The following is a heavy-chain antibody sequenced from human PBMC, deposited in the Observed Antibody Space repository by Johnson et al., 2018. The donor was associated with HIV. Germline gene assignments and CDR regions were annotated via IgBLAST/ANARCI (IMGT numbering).Heavy chain of an antibody. Sequence: QVQLVESGGGVVWPGGSLRLSCAASGFTFSSYGMHWVRQAPGKGLEWVAFIRYDGSNKYYADSVKGRFTISRDNSRNTLYLPMNSLRVEDTAVYYCARAKVARGAEGWAFDIWGQGTMVTVSS. D-gene: IGHD3-10*01. V-gene: IGHV3-30*02. CDR2: IRYDGSNK. J-gene: IGHJ3*02. CDR1: GFTFSSYG. CDR3: ARAKVARGAEGWAFDI.